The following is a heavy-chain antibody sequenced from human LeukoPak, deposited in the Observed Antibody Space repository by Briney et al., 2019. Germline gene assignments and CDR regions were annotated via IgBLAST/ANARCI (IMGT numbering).Heavy chain of an antibody. Sequence: GGSLRLSCAASGFTFSSYGMHWLRQAPGKGLEGVAVISYDGSNKYYADSVKGRFTISRDNSKNTLYLQMNSLRAEDTAVYYCAKDLGYFDWLSPNYWGQGTLVTVSS. CDR1: GFTFSSYG. CDR3: AKDLGYFDWLSPNY. J-gene: IGHJ4*02. V-gene: IGHV3-30*18. CDR2: ISYDGSNK. D-gene: IGHD3-9*01.